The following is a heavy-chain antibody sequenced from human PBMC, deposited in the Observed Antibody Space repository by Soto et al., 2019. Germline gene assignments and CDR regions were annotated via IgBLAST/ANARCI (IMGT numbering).Heavy chain of an antibody. CDR3: ARDVRGYRSSSGLAHLDY. J-gene: IGHJ4*02. Sequence: GASVKVSCKASGGTFSSYAISWVRQAPGQGLEWMGGIIPIFGTANYAQKFQGRVTITADESTSTAYMELSSLRSEDTAVYYCARDVRGYRSSSGLAHLDYWGQGTLVTVSS. V-gene: IGHV1-69*13. CDR1: GGTFSSYA. CDR2: IIPIFGTA. D-gene: IGHD6-6*01.